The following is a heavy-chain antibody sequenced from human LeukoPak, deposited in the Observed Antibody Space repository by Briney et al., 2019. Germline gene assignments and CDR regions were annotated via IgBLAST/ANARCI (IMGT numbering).Heavy chain of an antibody. Sequence: PGGSLRLSCAASGFTFSGFRLHWVRQARGKGLEWVAVIWNDGSNKYYADSVKGRFTISRDNSKNTMYLQMKSLRAEDTAVYYCARESHTSGYYYFDYWGQGTLVTVSS. J-gene: IGHJ4*02. CDR1: GFTFSGFR. D-gene: IGHD3-22*01. CDR3: ARESHTSGYYYFDY. CDR2: IWNDGSNK. V-gene: IGHV3-33*01.